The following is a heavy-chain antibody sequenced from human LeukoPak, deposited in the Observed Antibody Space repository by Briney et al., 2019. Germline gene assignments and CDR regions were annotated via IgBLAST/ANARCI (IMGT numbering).Heavy chain of an antibody. CDR3: ARVSGSSSLFDY. V-gene: IGHV4-59*12. CDR2: IHYSGST. CDR1: GGSISSYY. J-gene: IGHJ4*02. D-gene: IGHD6-13*01. Sequence: SETLSLTCTVSGGSISSYYWSWIRQPPGKGLEWIGYIHYSGSTDYNPSLKSRVTISVDTSKNQFSLKLNSVTAADTAVYYCARVSGSSSLFDYWGQGTLVTVSS.